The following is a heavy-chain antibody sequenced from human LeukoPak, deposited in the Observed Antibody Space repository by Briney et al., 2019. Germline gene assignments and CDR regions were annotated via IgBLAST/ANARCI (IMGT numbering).Heavy chain of an antibody. CDR2: IIPIFGTA. V-gene: IGHV1-69*05. CDR1: GGTFSSYA. Sequence: ASVKVSCKASGGTFSSYAISWVRQAPGQGLEWMGGIIPIFGTANYAQKFQGRVTITTDESTSTAYMELSSLRSDDTAVYYCARASLSWTSRPGFDSWGQGTLVTVSS. J-gene: IGHJ4*02. D-gene: IGHD6-6*01. CDR3: ARASLSWTSRPGFDS.